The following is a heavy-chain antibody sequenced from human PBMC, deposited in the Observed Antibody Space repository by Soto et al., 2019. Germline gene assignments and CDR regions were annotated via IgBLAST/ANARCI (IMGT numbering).Heavy chain of an antibody. Sequence: QVQLVESGGGLVKPGGSLRLSCAASGFTFSEHYMNWVRQAPGKGLEWVSYISSSAGTIYYVDSVKGRFTISRDNAKNSLYLQMDSLRVEDTAVYYCARGGDNDFWSGLNDYWGQGTLVTVS. V-gene: IGHV3-11*01. D-gene: IGHD3-3*01. J-gene: IGHJ4*02. CDR3: ARGGDNDFWSGLNDY. CDR2: ISSSAGTI. CDR1: GFTFSEHY.